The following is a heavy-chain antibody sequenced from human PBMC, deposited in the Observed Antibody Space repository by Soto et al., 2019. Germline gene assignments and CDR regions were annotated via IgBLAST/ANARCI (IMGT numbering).Heavy chain of an antibody. J-gene: IGHJ5*02. V-gene: IGHV4-30-2*01. CDR1: GGSISSGGYS. CDR2: IYHSGST. CDR3: AREGGYSNWFDP. D-gene: IGHD6-25*01. Sequence: PSETLSLTCAVSGGSISSGGYSWSWIRQPPGKGLEWIGYIYHSGSTYYNPSLKSRVTISVDRSKNQFSLKLSSVTAADTAVYYRAREGGYSNWFDPWGQGTLVTVSS.